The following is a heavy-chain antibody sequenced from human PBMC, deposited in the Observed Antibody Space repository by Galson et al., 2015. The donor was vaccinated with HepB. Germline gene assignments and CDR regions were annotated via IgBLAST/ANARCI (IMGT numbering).Heavy chain of an antibody. J-gene: IGHJ4*02. Sequence: SLRLSCAASGFTFSNYGMNWVRQAPGKGLEWVSYLSTSGNTMYYADSVKGRFTISRDNAENSLYLQMDSLRDEDTAVYYCARAVSIGARPPGYWGQGTLVTVSS. V-gene: IGHV3-48*02. D-gene: IGHD6-6*01. CDR2: LSTSGNTM. CDR1: GFTFSNYG. CDR3: ARAVSIGARPPGY.